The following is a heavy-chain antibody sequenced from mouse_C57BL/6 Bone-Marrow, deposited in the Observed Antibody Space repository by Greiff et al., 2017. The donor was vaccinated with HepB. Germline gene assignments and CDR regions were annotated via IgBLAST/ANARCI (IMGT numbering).Heavy chain of an antibody. CDR2: ISYDGSN. V-gene: IGHV3-6*01. CDR1: GYSITSGYY. Sequence: EVQLVESGPGLVKPSQSLSLTCSVTGYSITSGYYWNWIRQFPGNKLEWMGYISYDGSNNYNPSLKNRISITRDTSKNQFFLKLNSVTTEDTATYYCAMLYDYDRFAYWGQGTLVTVSA. CDR3: AMLYDYDRFAY. J-gene: IGHJ3*01. D-gene: IGHD2-4*01.